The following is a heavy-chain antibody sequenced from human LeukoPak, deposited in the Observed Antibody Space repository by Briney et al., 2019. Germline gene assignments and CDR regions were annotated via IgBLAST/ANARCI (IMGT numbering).Heavy chain of an antibody. V-gene: IGHV1-18*04. D-gene: IGHD6-13*01. Sequence: ASVKVSCKASGYTFAAYYMHWVRQAPGQGQEWMGWISAYNGNTNYAQKLQGRVTMTTDTSTSTAYMELRSLRSDDTAVYYCARAWISSRGFDPWGQGTLVTVSS. J-gene: IGHJ5*02. CDR2: ISAYNGNT. CDR1: GYTFAAYY. CDR3: ARAWISSRGFDP.